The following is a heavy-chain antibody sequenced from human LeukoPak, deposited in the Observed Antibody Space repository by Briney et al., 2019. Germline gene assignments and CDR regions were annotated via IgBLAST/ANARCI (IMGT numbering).Heavy chain of an antibody. CDR1: GVPISNFY. CDR2: IYNSGST. D-gene: IGHD4-17*01. CDR3: ARDPGDYSGWFDP. Sequence: SETLSLTCTVYGVPISNFYWSWIRQSAGKGLEWIGRIYNSGSTKYNPSLKSRVTISLDKSKNQFSLKLSSVTAADTAVYYCARDPGDYSGWFDPWGQGTLVTVSS. V-gene: IGHV4-4*07. J-gene: IGHJ5*02.